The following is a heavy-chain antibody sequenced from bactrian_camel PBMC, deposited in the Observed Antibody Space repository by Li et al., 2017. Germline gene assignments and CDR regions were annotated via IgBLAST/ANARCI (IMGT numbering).Heavy chain of an antibody. J-gene: IGHJ4*01. D-gene: IGHD1*01. Sequence: QLVESGGGSVQAGGSLRLSCAASGYGWCGYEMSWYRQAPGKEREFVSRIDSTGAPTYLDSVKGRFTISKVNAERRLYLQMTNLAAEDTATYYCAAQYTGISGCYATDLAPTSFDYWGQGTQVTVS. V-gene: IGHV3S31*01. CDR3: AAQYTGISGCYATDLAPTSFDY. CDR1: GYGWCGYE. CDR2: IDSTGAPT.